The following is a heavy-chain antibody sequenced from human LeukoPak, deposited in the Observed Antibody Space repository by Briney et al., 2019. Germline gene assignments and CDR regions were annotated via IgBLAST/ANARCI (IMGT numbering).Heavy chain of an antibody. CDR1: GFTFSNAW. Sequence: RSGGSLRLSCAASGFTFSNAWMSWVRQAPGKGLEWVGRIKSKTDGGTTDYAAPVKGRFTISRDDSKNTLYLQMNSLKTEDTALYYCTTETYYYDSSGYYSGWGYYYYGMDVWGQGTTVTVSS. CDR3: TTETYYYDSSGYYSGWGYYYYGMDV. V-gene: IGHV3-15*01. J-gene: IGHJ6*02. CDR2: IKSKTDGGTT. D-gene: IGHD3-22*01.